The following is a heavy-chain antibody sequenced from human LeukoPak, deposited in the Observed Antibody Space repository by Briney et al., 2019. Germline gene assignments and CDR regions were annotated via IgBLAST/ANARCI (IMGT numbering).Heavy chain of an antibody. CDR2: IYTSGST. CDR3: ARGGSGSPLAY. CDR1: GGSISSYY. D-gene: IGHD1-26*01. V-gene: IGHV4-4*07. Sequence: SETLSLTCTVSGGSISSYYWNWIRQPAGQGLEWIGRIYTSGSTNYNPSLKSRVTMSVDTSKNQFSLKLSSVTAADTAVYHCARGGSGSPLAYWGQGTLVTVSS. J-gene: IGHJ4*02.